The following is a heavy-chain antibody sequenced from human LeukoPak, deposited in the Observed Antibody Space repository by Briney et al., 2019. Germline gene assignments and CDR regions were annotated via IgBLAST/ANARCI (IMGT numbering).Heavy chain of an antibody. CDR2: IHPSTGNP. Sequence: ASVKVSCKASGATISSFAISWVRQAPGQGLEWMGWIHPSTGNPTYAQGFTGRFVFSLDTSVSTTYLQISSLKAEDTAVYYCARAFQSLGGLSLPDYWGQGTLVTVSS. CDR1: GATISSFA. V-gene: IGHV7-4-1*02. D-gene: IGHD3-16*02. J-gene: IGHJ4*02. CDR3: ARAFQSLGGLSLPDY.